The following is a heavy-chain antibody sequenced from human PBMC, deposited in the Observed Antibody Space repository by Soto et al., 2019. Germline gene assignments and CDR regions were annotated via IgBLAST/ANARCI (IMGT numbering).Heavy chain of an antibody. V-gene: IGHV4-34*01. CDR3: ATLPPRIVVVVLPIHS. Sequence: SETLSLTCAVYGGSFSGYYWSWIRQPPGKGLEWIGEINHSGSTNYDPSLKSRVTISVDTSKNQFSLNLKSVTAADTAVYYCATLPPRIVVVVLPIHSWGQGTLVTVSS. CDR1: GGSFSGYY. J-gene: IGHJ4*02. D-gene: IGHD2-15*01. CDR2: INHSGST.